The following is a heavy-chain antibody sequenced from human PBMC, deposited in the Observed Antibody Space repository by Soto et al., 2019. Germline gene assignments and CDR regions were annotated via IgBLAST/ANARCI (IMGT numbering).Heavy chain of an antibody. V-gene: IGHV3-33*01. J-gene: IGHJ4*02. CDR3: ARDGRGAPEGTDY. CDR2: IWDDGSNK. CDR1: GFTFSLYG. Sequence: QVQLVESGGGVVQPGRSLRLSCAASGFTFSLYGMHWVRQAPGKGLEWVAVIWDDGSNKYYAESVKGRFTISRDNSKNTLYLQMNSLRVEATAVYYCARDGRGAPEGTDYWGKGTLVTVSS.